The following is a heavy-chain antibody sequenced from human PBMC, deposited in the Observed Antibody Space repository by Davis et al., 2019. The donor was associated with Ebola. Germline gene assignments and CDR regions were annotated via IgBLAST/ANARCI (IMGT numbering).Heavy chain of an antibody. CDR2: IIPIFGTA. V-gene: IGHV1-69*13. CDR1: GYTFTSYG. D-gene: IGHD3-10*01. Sequence: AASVKVSCKASGYTFTSYGISWVRQAPGQGLEWMGGIIPIFGTANYAQKFQGRVTITADESTSTAYMELSSLRSEDTAVYYCARSITMVQDLSWFDPWGQGTLVTVSS. CDR3: ARSITMVQDLSWFDP. J-gene: IGHJ5*02.